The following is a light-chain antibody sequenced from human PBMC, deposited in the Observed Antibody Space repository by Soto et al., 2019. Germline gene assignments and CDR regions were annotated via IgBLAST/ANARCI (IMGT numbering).Light chain of an antibody. CDR2: DVN. CDR1: SSDVGGYNY. V-gene: IGLV2-14*03. Sequence: QSALTQPASVSGSPGQSITISCTGTSSDVGGYNYVSWYQQHPGKAPKLMIYDVNNRPSGVSNRFSGSKFGNTASLTISGLQAEYEADYYCNSYTSSRTLVFGTGNKVTVL. CDR3: NSYTSSRTLV. J-gene: IGLJ1*01.